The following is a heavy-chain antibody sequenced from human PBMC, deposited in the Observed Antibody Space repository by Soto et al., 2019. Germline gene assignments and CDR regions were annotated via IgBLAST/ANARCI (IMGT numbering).Heavy chain of an antibody. D-gene: IGHD4-17*01. CDR1: GGSISSSSYY. CDR2: IYYSGST. J-gene: IGHJ3*02. CDR3: TSRPLYGDYVKRWERAFDI. V-gene: IGHV4-39*01. Sequence: QLQLQESGPGLVKPSETLSLTCTVSGGSISSSSYYWGWIRQPPGKGLEWIGSIYYSGSTYYNPSLKSRVTISVDTSKNQFSLKLSSVTAADTAVYYCTSRPLYGDYVKRWERAFDIWGQGTMVTVSS.